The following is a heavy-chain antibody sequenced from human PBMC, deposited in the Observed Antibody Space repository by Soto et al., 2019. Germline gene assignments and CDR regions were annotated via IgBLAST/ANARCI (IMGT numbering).Heavy chain of an antibody. J-gene: IGHJ4*02. D-gene: IGHD3-3*01. Sequence: LRLSCTGSGFTFSAYNINWVRQAPGKGLEWVSSISASYQIYQSDSMKGRFTISRENARNSVYLQINSLRDEDTALYYCSRSPEVGVRGGYWGQGTPVTVSS. CDR1: GFTFSAYN. CDR2: ISASYQI. CDR3: SRSPEVGVRGGY. V-gene: IGHV3-21*01.